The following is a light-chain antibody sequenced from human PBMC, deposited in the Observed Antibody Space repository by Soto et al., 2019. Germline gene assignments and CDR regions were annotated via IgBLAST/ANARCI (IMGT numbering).Light chain of an antibody. J-gene: IGKJ5*01. Sequence: DIQLIQSPSCLSASVGAGVTIICRASQSISSDLAWYQQKPAKAPKILIYAASNLQSGAPSRFSGSGSGTEFTLTIRSLHPEDFATYYRQQLNSYLFGQGTRLEIK. CDR2: AAS. CDR3: QQLNSYL. CDR1: QSISSD. V-gene: IGKV1-9*01.